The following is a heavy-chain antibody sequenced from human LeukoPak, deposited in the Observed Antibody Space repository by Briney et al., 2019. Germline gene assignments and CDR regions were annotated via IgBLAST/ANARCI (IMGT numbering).Heavy chain of an antibody. D-gene: IGHD2-2*01. CDR2: ITPFNGNT. CDR1: GYTFTYRY. V-gene: IGHV1-45*02. CDR3: ASVLWPHGSYGMDV. J-gene: IGHJ6*02. Sequence: SVKVSCKASGYTFTYRYLHWVRQAPGQALEWMGWITPFNGNTNYAQKFQDRVTITRDRSMSTAYMELSSLRSEDTAMYYCASVLWPHGSYGMDVWGQGTTVTVSS.